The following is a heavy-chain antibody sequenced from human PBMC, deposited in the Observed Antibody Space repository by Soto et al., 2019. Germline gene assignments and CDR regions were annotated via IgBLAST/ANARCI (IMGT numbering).Heavy chain of an antibody. J-gene: IGHJ5*02. CDR1: GYTFVSYG. CDR3: ASDLNFFDSSAYYDH. V-gene: IGHV1-18*04. CDR2: ISPYNGNT. D-gene: IGHD3-22*01. Sequence: QIQLVQSAAEVKKPGASVKVSCKTSGYTFVSYGISWVRQAPGQGLEWMGWISPYNGNTNFAQRFRGRVTLTADTSPDIVYMDLGSLKSDDTALYYCASDLNFFDSSAYYDHWGQGTLITVSS.